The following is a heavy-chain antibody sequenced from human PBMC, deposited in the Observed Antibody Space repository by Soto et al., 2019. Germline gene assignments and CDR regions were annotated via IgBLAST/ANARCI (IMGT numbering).Heavy chain of an antibody. CDR3: ARGGVAGTFGYFDS. CDR1: GYTFATFA. Sequence: QVHLVQSGAEVKKPGASVKISCKTSGYTFATFAVHWVRQAPGQGLEWMGWINAGNGDTRYSQKFKGRVTITGDTSASTAYMELSSLRSEDTAVYYCARGGVAGTFGYFDSWGQGTLVTVSS. J-gene: IGHJ4*02. CDR2: INAGNGDT. D-gene: IGHD6-19*01. V-gene: IGHV1-3*01.